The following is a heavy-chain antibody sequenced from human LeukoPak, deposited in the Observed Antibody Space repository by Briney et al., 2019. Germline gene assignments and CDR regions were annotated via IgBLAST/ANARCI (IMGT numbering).Heavy chain of an antibody. J-gene: IGHJ5*02. CDR3: ARGRRRATTPNWFDP. D-gene: IGHD1-26*01. CDR1: GYSISSGYF. V-gene: IGHV4-38-2*02. Sequence: SETLSLTCTVSGYSISSGYFWGWIRQPPGKGLECIGTIYHSGSTYYNPSLKSRVTISVDTSKNQFSLKLSSVTAADTAVYYCARGRRRATTPNWFDPWGQGTLVTVSS. CDR2: IYHSGST.